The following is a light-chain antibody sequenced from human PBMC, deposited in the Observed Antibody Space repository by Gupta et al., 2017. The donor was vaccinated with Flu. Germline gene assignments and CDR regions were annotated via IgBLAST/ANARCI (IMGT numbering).Light chain of an antibody. V-gene: IGLV1-51*01. CDR1: SSNIGNNY. Sequence: QSVLTQPPSVSEAPGLKVTISCFGSSSNIGNNYVSWYQQLPGTTPKLLIYDNNKRPSGIPDRFSGSKSGTSATLGITGLQTGDEADYYCGTWDSRLSAAVFGGGTQLTVL. CDR2: DNN. J-gene: IGLJ7*01. CDR3: GTWDSRLSAAV.